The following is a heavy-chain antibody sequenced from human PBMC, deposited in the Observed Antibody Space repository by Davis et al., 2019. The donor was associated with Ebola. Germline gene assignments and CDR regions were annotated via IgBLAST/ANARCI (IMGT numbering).Heavy chain of an antibody. V-gene: IGHV1-3*01. J-gene: IGHJ4*02. D-gene: IGHD3-16*02. CDR1: GYTFTSYA. Sequence: ASVKVSCKASGYTFTSYAMHWVRQAPGQRLEWMGWINAGNGNTKYSQKFQGRVTMTRDTSTSTVYMELSSLRSEDTAVYYCARAYIGGVIALFDYWGQGTLVTVSS. CDR2: INAGNGNT. CDR3: ARAYIGGVIALFDY.